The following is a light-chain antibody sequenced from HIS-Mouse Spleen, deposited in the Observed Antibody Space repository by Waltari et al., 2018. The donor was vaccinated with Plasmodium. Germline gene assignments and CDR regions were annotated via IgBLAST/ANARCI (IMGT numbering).Light chain of an antibody. V-gene: IGKV1-5*03. CDR1: QSISSW. Sequence: DIQMTQSPSTLSASVGARVTIPCRASQSISSWFAWYQQKPGKAPKLLIYKASSLESGVPSRFSGSGSGTEFTLTISSLQPDDFATYYGQQYNSYYTFGQGTKLEIK. CDR2: KAS. CDR3: QQYNSYYT. J-gene: IGKJ2*01.